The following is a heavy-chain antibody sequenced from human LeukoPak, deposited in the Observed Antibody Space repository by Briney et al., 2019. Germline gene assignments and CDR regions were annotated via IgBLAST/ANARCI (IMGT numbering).Heavy chain of an antibody. CDR3: ARDSDGGSHIVDY. D-gene: IGHD2-15*01. CDR1: GFTFSSYW. J-gene: IGHJ4*02. Sequence: GGSLRLSCAASGFTFSSYWMSCVRPAPGKGLEWVANIKQDGSEKYYVDSVKGRFTISRDNAKNSLYLQMNSLRAEDTAVYYCARDSDGGSHIVDYWGQGTLVTVSS. V-gene: IGHV3-7*03. CDR2: IKQDGSEK.